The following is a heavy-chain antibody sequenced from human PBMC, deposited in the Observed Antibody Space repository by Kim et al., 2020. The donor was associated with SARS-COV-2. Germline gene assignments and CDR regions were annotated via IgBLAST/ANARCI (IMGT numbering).Heavy chain of an antibody. CDR2: ISDNGYTT. J-gene: IGHJ4*02. V-gene: IGHV3-64D*09. Sequence: GGSLRLSCSASGFTFRNFAMHWVRQAPGKGLEYVSGISDNGYTTYYPDSVRGRFTISRDNSKNTLDLQMSGLRTEDTAVYYCVNRARYFFDSKWGQGTLVTVSS. CDR3: VNRARYFFDSK. D-gene: IGHD3-22*01. CDR1: GFTFRNFA.